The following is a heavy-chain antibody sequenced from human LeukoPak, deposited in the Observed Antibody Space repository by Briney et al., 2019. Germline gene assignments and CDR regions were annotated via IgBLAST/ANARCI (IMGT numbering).Heavy chain of an antibody. J-gene: IGHJ4*02. D-gene: IGHD6-13*01. V-gene: IGHV3-74*01. CDR3: TRRPYSSSWYYFDY. CDR2: INTDGSST. Sequence: GGSLRLSCAASGFTFSSYWMHWVRQAPGKGLVWVSLINTDGSSTSYADSVKGRFTISRDNAKNSLYLQMSSLRVEDTAVYYCTRRPYSSSWYYFDYWGQGTLVTVSS. CDR1: GFTFSSYW.